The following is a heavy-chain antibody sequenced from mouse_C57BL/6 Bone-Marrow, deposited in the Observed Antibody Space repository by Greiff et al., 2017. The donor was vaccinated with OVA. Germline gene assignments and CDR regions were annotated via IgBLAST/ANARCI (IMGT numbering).Heavy chain of an antibody. CDR1: GYTFTSYW. Sequence: VQLQQSGAELVKPGASVKLSCKASGYTFTSYWMHWVKQRPGQGLEWIGMIHPNSGSTNYNEKFKSKATLTVDKSSSTAYMQLSSLTSEDSAVYYCARIYYYGFFDYWGQGTTLTVSS. CDR2: IHPNSGST. CDR3: ARIYYYGFFDY. D-gene: IGHD1-1*01. J-gene: IGHJ2*01. V-gene: IGHV1-64*01.